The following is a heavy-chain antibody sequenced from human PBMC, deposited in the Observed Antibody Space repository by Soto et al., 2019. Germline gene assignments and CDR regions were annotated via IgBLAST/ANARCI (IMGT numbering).Heavy chain of an antibody. Sequence: SETLSLTCTVSGGSISSGGYYWSWIRQHPGKGLEWIGYIYYSGSTYYNPSLKSRVTISVDTSKNQFSLKLSSVTAADTAVYYCARGVKNCTNGVCYSLYAFDIWGQGTMVTVSS. D-gene: IGHD2-8*01. CDR2: IYYSGST. CDR1: GGSISSGGYY. CDR3: ARGVKNCTNGVCYSLYAFDI. J-gene: IGHJ3*02. V-gene: IGHV4-31*03.